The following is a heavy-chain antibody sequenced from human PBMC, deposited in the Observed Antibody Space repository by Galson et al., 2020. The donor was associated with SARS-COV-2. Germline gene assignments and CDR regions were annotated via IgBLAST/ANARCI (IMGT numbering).Heavy chain of an antibody. CDR2: VRYDGSKT. V-gene: IGHV3-30*02. Sequence: GGSLRLSCVASGFTFSSYGIHWVSQAPGKGLEWVAFVRYDGSKTYYADSVKGRFTISRDNSQNTLHLQMNSLRAEDTAVYYCARDGGYGVGCVDYWGQGTLVTVSS. J-gene: IGHJ4*02. CDR1: GFTFSSYG. CDR3: ARDGGYGVGCVDY. D-gene: IGHD3-22*01.